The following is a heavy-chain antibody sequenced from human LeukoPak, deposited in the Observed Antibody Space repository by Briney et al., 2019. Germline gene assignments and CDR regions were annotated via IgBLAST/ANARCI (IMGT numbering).Heavy chain of an antibody. CDR1: GFTFSNYW. D-gene: IGHD1-1*01. CDR3: ARASGIATGWFDP. CDR2: INSDGSST. J-gene: IGHJ5*02. V-gene: IGHV3-74*01. Sequence: PGGSLRLSCAASGFTFSNYWMHGSRQVPGRGWVGVSRINSDGSSTSYADSVKGRFTISRDNAKNTLYLQMNSLRAEDTAVYYCARASGIATGWFDPWGQGTLVTVSS.